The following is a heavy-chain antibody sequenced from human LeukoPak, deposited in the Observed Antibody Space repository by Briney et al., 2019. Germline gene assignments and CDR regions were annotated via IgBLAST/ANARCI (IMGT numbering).Heavy chain of an antibody. CDR3: ARDKRTDSSGYYSDAFDI. V-gene: IGHV3-23*01. J-gene: IGHJ3*02. Sequence: GGSLRLSCAASGFTFSRYAMSWVRQAPGKGLEWVSAISGSGGSTYYADSVKGRFTISRDNSKNTLYLQMNSLRAEDTAVYYCARDKRTDSSGYYSDAFDIWGQGTMVTVSS. D-gene: IGHD3-22*01. CDR1: GFTFSRYA. CDR2: ISGSGGST.